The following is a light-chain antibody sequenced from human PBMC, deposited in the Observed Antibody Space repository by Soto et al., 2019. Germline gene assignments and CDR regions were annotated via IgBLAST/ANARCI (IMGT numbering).Light chain of an antibody. Sequence: QSVLTQPASVSGSPGQSITISCTGTSSDVGGYNYVSWYQHHPGKAPKLMIHEVSDRPSGISNRFSGSKSGNTASLTISGLQAEDEADYYCSSYTNINTRACVFGTGTKLTVL. J-gene: IGLJ1*01. CDR1: SSDVGGYNY. V-gene: IGLV2-14*01. CDR2: EVS. CDR3: SSYTNINTRACV.